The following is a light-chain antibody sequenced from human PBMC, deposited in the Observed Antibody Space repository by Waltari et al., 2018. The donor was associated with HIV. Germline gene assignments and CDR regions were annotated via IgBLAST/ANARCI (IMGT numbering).Light chain of an antibody. J-gene: IGLJ3*02. Sequence: QSALTPPASVSGSPGQSTTLSCSGTWSDIGSYDLVSWYQHFPGKAPKRILYDVNERPSGVSPRYSGSKSGNTASLVISGLQSEDEADYYCCSYAGSGTFVVFGGGTRLTV. CDR2: DVN. V-gene: IGLV2-23*02. CDR1: WSDIGSYDL. CDR3: CSYAGSGTFVV.